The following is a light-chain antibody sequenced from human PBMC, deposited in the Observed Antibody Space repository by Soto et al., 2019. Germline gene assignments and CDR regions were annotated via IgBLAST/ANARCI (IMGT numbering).Light chain of an antibody. Sequence: AIRLTQSPSSLSASVGDRVTITCRANQGISSALAWYQHKPGKAPKLLISHASSLESGVPSRFSGSGSGTDFTLTISSLQPEDFATYHCQQFNTYPTFGGGTKVEIK. V-gene: IGKV1-13*02. CDR1: QGISSA. CDR3: QQFNTYPT. CDR2: HAS. J-gene: IGKJ4*01.